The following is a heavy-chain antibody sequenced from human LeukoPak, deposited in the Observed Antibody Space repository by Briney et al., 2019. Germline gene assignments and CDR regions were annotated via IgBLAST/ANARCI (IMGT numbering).Heavy chain of an antibody. Sequence: PGGSLRLSCATSGFTFSSYWLYWVRQAPGKGLMWVSRMNSDGSSTYYADSVKGRFTISRDNAKNTLYLQMNSLRAEDTAFYYCARDSMQDTVIDSWGLGTLVSVSS. CDR1: GFTFSSYW. CDR2: MNSDGSST. D-gene: IGHD5-18*01. J-gene: IGHJ4*02. CDR3: ARDSMQDTVIDS. V-gene: IGHV3-74*01.